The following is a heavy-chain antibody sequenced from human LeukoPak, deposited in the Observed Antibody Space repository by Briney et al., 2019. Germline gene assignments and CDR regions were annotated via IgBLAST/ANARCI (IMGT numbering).Heavy chain of an antibody. CDR3: AGDPYGDYVGTWFDP. CDR1: GFTFSSYS. J-gene: IGHJ5*02. V-gene: IGHV3-21*01. CDR2: ISSSSSYI. Sequence: GGSLRLSCAASGFTFSSYSLNWVRQAPGKGLEWVSSISSSSSYIYYADSVKGRFTISRDNAKNSLYLQMNSLRAEDTAVYYCAGDPYGDYVGTWFDPWGQGTLVTVSS. D-gene: IGHD4-17*01.